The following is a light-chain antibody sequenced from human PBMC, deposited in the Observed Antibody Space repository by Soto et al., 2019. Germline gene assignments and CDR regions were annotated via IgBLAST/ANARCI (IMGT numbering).Light chain of an antibody. Sequence: DIQITQSPSTLSASVGDTVTITCRASQSIRNWLAWYQQKPGKAPKLLIYKASSLESGVPSRFSGSGSGTEFTLTISSLQPDDFATYYCQHYNSYSEAFGQGTKV. V-gene: IGKV1-5*03. CDR3: QHYNSYSEA. CDR2: KAS. J-gene: IGKJ1*01. CDR1: QSIRNW.